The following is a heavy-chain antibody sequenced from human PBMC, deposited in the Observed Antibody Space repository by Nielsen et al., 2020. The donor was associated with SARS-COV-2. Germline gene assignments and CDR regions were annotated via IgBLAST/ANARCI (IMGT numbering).Heavy chain of an antibody. CDR1: GFTFGDYA. CDR3: PRDVSSGWGGY. CDR2: IRSKAYGGTT. D-gene: IGHD6-19*01. J-gene: IGHJ4*02. Sequence: GGSLRLSCTASGFTFGDYAMSWFRQAPGKGLEWVGFIRSKAYGGTTEYAASVKGRFTISRDDSKSIAYLQMNSLKTEDTAVYYCPRDVSSGWGGYWGQGTLVTVSS. V-gene: IGHV3-49*03.